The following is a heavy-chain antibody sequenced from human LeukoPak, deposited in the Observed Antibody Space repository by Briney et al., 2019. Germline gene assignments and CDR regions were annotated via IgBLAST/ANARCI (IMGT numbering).Heavy chain of an antibody. V-gene: IGHV1-18*04. Sequence: ASVKVSCKASGYMITSYGISWVRKAPGQGLEWMGWISSYNGNTDYAQNLQGRVTMTTDTSTSTAYMELRSLTSDDTAVYYCARDQGYTSSPYYFDYWGQGSLVTVSS. CDR3: ARDQGYTSSPYYFDY. CDR1: GYMITSYG. D-gene: IGHD6-13*01. J-gene: IGHJ4*02. CDR2: ISSYNGNT.